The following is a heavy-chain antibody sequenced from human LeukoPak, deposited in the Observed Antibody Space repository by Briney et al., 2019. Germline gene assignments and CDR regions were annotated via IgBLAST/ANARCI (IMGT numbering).Heavy chain of an antibody. CDR1: GGSFSGDY. Sequence: PSETLPLTCGVYGGSFSGDYWSWVRQPPGKGLEWIGEINHSGSASYNPSLKSRVTISVDTSKNQFSLKLSSVTAADTAVYYCARDPDFWSPAFDIWGQGTMVTVSS. V-gene: IGHV4-34*01. D-gene: IGHD3-3*01. J-gene: IGHJ3*02. CDR2: INHSGSA. CDR3: ARDPDFWSPAFDI.